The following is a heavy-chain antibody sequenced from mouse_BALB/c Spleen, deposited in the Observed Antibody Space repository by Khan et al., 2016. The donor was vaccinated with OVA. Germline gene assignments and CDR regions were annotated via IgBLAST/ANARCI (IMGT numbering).Heavy chain of an antibody. CDR2: ISYSGNT. V-gene: IGHV3-2*02. Sequence: QLEESGPGLVKPSQSLSLTCTVTGYSITSDYAWNWIRQFPGNKLEWMGYISYSGNTKYNPSLKSRISITRDTSKNQFFLQLNVVTIEDTATYYCARIQGGDFDYWGQGTTLTVSS. CDR3: ARIQGGDFDY. CDR1: GYSITSDYA. J-gene: IGHJ2*01.